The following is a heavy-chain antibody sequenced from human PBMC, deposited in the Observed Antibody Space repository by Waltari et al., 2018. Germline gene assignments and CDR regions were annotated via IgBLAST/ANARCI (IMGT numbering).Heavy chain of an antibody. CDR2: IYHSGST. V-gene: IGHV4-31*03. CDR3: ARGDYDILTGYFPFDY. CDR1: GGSISSGGYY. J-gene: IGHJ4*02. D-gene: IGHD3-9*01. Sequence: QVQLQESGPGLVKPSQTLSLTCTVSGGSISSGGYYWSWIRQHPGKGLEWIGYIYHSGSTDYNPSLKSRVTISVDRSKNQFSLKLSSVTAADTAVYYCARGDYDILTGYFPFDYWGQGTLVTVSS.